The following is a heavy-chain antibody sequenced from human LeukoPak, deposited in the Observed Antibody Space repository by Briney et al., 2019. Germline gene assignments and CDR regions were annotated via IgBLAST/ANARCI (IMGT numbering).Heavy chain of an antibody. D-gene: IGHD6-13*01. J-gene: IGHJ5*02. CDR2: INHSGST. CDR1: GGSFSGYY. V-gene: IGHV4-34*01. Sequence: PSETLSLTCAVYGGSFSGYYWSWIRQPPGKGLEWIGEINHSGSTNYNPSLKSRVTISVDTSKNQFSLKLSSVTAADTAVYYCARGRRSSWYYHNWFDPWGQGTLVTVSS. CDR3: ARGRRSSWYYHNWFDP.